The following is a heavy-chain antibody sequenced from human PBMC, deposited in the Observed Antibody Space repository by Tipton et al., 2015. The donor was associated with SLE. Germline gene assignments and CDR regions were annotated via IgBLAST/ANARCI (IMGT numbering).Heavy chain of an antibody. CDR3: ARGLDTAMSPDAFDI. CDR1: GFTFSSYG. CDR2: IWYDGSNK. V-gene: IGHV3-33*08. J-gene: IGHJ3*02. D-gene: IGHD5-18*01. Sequence: SLRLSCAASGFTFSSYGMHWVRQAPGKGLEWVAVIWYDGSNKYYADSVKGRFTISRDNSKNTLYLQMNSLRSEDTAVYYCARGLDTAMSPDAFDIWGQGTMLTVSS.